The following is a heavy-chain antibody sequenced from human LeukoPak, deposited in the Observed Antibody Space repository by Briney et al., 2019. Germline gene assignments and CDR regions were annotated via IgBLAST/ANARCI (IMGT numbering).Heavy chain of an antibody. CDR3: AKDLKAYYYDSTDY. V-gene: IGHV3-30*18. CDR2: VSYDGSNK. Sequence: GSLRLSCAASGFTFSSYGMHWVRQAPGKGLEWVAVVSYDGSNKYYADSVKGRFTISRDNSKNTLYLQMNSLRAEDTAVYYCAKDLKAYYYDSTDYWGQGTLVTVSS. J-gene: IGHJ4*02. D-gene: IGHD3-22*01. CDR1: GFTFSSYG.